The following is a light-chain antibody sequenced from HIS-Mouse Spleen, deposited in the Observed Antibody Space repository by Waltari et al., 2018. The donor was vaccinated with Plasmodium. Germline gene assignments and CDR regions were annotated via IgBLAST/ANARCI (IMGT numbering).Light chain of an antibody. Sequence: QSALTQPRSVSGSPGQSVTISCTGTSSDVGGYNYVSWYQQHPGKALKLMFYDVSKRPSGVPDRFSGAKSGNTASLTISGLQAEYEADYYCCSYAGSYTYVFGAGTKVTVL. CDR2: DVS. V-gene: IGLV2-11*01. CDR1: SSDVGGYNY. CDR3: CSYAGSYTYV. J-gene: IGLJ1*01.